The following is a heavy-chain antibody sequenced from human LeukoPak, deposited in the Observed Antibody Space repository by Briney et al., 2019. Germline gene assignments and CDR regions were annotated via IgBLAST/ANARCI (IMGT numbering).Heavy chain of an antibody. D-gene: IGHD3-22*01. J-gene: IGHJ4*02. CDR3: VTPLDYYDRSDSHQGGD. CDR1: GLTFSRHW. V-gene: IGHV3-7*03. Sequence: PGGSLRLSCAASGLTFSRHWMTWVRQAPGKGLEWVANIKHDGSEKNYVDSVKGRFTISRDNAKNSLYLQMNSLRAEDTAVYYCVTPLDYYDRSDSHQGGDWGQGTLVTVSS. CDR2: IKHDGSEK.